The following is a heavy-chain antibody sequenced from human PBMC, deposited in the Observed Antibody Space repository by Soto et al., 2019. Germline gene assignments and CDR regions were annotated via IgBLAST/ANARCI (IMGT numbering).Heavy chain of an antibody. Sequence: ASVKVSCKASGYTFTNYGISWVRQAPGQGLEWMGWINVYNGNTKYAQKVQGRVTMTTDTSTSTAYMELSSLRSEDTAVYYCARGLGLYYFDYWGQGTLVTVSS. D-gene: IGHD1-26*01. CDR3: ARGLGLYYFDY. V-gene: IGHV1-18*01. CDR1: GYTFTNYG. J-gene: IGHJ4*02. CDR2: INVYNGNT.